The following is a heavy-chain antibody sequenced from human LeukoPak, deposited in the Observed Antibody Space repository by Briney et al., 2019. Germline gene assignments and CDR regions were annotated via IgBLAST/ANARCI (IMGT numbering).Heavy chain of an antibody. J-gene: IGHJ6*02. CDR3: AKGQEWELQYGMDV. V-gene: IGHV3-30*18. D-gene: IGHD1-26*01. Sequence: GGSLRLSCAASGFTFSSYGMHWVRQAPGKGLEWVAVISYDGSNKYYVDSVKGRFTISRDNSKNTLYLQMNSLRAEDTAVYYCAKGQEWELQYGMDVWGQGTTVTVSS. CDR1: GFTFSSYG. CDR2: ISYDGSNK.